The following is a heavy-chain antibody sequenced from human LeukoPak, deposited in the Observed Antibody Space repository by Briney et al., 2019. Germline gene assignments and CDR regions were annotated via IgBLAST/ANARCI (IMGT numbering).Heavy chain of an antibody. Sequence: PSGTLSLTCAVSGGSISSSNWWSWVRQPPGKWLEWIGEIYHSGSTNYNPSLKSRVTISVDKSKNQFSLKLSSVTAADTAVYYCARVVPAAMLDYYYYMDVWGKGTTVTVSS. CDR2: IYHSGST. CDR1: GGSISSSNW. D-gene: IGHD2-2*01. CDR3: ARVVPAAMLDYYYYMDV. J-gene: IGHJ6*03. V-gene: IGHV4-4*02.